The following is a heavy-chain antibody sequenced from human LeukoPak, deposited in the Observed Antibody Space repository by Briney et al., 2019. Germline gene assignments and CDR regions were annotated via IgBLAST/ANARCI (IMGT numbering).Heavy chain of an antibody. CDR1: GFTFSSYA. Sequence: GGSLRLSCAASGFTFSSYAMHWVRQAPGQGLEWVAVISYDGSNKYYADSVKGRFTISRDNSKNTLYLQMNSLRAEDTAVYYCARDPTGYCSGGSCYNWFDPWGQGTLVTASS. J-gene: IGHJ5*02. CDR3: ARDPTGYCSGGSCYNWFDP. CDR2: ISYDGSNK. V-gene: IGHV3-30-3*01. D-gene: IGHD2-15*01.